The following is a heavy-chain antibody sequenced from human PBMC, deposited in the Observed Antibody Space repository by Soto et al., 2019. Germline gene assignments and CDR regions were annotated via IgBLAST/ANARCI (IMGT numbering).Heavy chain of an antibody. CDR3: ARDDRQRGGMDV. D-gene: IGHD3-16*01. V-gene: IGHV3-23*01. CDR2: ISGSGSST. J-gene: IGHJ6*02. Sequence: PGGSLRLSCAASGFTFSSYAMSWVRQAPGKGLEWVSAISGSGSSTYYADSVKGRFTISRDNSKNTLYLQMNSLRAEDTAVYYCARDDRQRGGMDVWGQGTTVTVSS. CDR1: GFTFSSYA.